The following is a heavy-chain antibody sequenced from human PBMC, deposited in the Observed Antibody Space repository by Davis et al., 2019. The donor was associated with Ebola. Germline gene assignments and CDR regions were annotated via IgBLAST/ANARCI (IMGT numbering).Heavy chain of an antibody. D-gene: IGHD1-26*01. CDR1: GGSFSGYY. V-gene: IGHV4-34*01. Sequence: SETLSLTCAVYGGSFSGYYWSWIRQLPGKGLEWIGEINHSGSTNYNPSLKSRVTISVDTSKNQLSLKLSSVTAADTAVYYCAKGPDSGTYWSLDSWGQGTLVTVSS. J-gene: IGHJ4*02. CDR3: AKGPDSGTYWSLDS. CDR2: INHSGST.